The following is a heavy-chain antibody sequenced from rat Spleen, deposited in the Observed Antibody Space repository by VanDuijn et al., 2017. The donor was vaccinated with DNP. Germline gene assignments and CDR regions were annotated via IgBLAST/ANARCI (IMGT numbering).Heavy chain of an antibody. Sequence: EVQLQESGPGLVKPSQSLSLTCSVTGYSITTNYWGWIRKFPGNKMEWIGHMSYSGSATYNPSLKSRISIARDTSKNQFFLQLNSVATEDTATYYCARWAYYFDYWGQGVMVTVSS. CDR2: MSYSGSA. CDR1: GYSITTNY. CDR3: ARWAYYFDY. J-gene: IGHJ2*01. V-gene: IGHV3-1*01.